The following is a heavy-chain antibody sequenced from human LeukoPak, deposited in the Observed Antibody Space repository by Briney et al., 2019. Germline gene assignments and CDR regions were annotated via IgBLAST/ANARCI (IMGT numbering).Heavy chain of an antibody. D-gene: IGHD6-6*01. CDR2: ISAYNGNT. CDR3: ARAYSSSSKAADSDY. CDR1: GYTFTSYG. V-gene: IGHV1-18*01. J-gene: IGHJ4*02. Sequence: ASVKVSCKASGYTFTSYGISWVRQAPGQGLEWMGWISAYNGNTNYAQKLQGRVTMTTDTSTSTAYMELRSLRSDDTAVYYCARAYSSSSKAADSDYWGQGTLVTVSS.